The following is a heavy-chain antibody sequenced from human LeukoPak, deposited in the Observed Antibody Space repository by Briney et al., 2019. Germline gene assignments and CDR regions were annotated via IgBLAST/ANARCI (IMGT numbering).Heavy chain of an antibody. CDR2: ISGSGGST. V-gene: IGHV3-23*01. D-gene: IGHD5-12*01. CDR1: GFTFSSYA. CDR3: VKGGSYSDYYFDY. Sequence: GGSLRLSCAASGFTFSSYAMSWVRQAPGKGLEWVSAISGSGGSTYYADSVKGRFTISRDNSKYTLYLQMNSLRAEDTAVYYCVKGGSYSDYYFDYWGQGTLVTVSS. J-gene: IGHJ4*02.